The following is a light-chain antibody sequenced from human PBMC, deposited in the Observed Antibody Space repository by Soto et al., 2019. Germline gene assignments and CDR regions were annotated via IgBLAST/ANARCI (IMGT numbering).Light chain of an antibody. CDR3: QQYNSYSRT. CDR1: QGISSW. Sequence: DIQMTQSPSTLSASVGDRVTITCRASQGISSWLAWYQQKPGKAPKLLIYDASSLDSGVPSRFSGSGSGTEFTLTISSLQPDDFATYYCQQYNSYSRTFGQGTKVDIK. V-gene: IGKV1-5*01. CDR2: DAS. J-gene: IGKJ1*01.